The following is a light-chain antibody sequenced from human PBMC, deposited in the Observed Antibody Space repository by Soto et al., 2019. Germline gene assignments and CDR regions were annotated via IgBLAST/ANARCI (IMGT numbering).Light chain of an antibody. CDR3: QQYDTYPWT. V-gene: IGKV1-5*01. CDR2: DAS. J-gene: IGKJ1*01. Sequence: DIQITQSPSTLSASVGDRVTITCRASQSISVWLAWYQQKPGKAPKFLIYDASTLESGVPSRFSGSASGTEFTLTITSLQPDDFATYYCQQYDTYPWTFGQGTKVDIK. CDR1: QSISVW.